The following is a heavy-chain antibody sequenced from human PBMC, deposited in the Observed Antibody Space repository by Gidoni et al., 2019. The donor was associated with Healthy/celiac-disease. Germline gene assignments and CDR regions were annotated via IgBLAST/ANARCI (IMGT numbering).Heavy chain of an antibody. CDR3: ASWGGGSGSYYYYMDV. CDR2: IIPILGIA. J-gene: IGHJ6*03. D-gene: IGHD3-10*01. V-gene: IGHV1-69*02. Sequence: QVQLVQSGAEVKQPGSSVKFSCKASGGTFSSYTISWVRQAPGQGLEWMGRIIPILGIANYAQKCQGRVTITADKSTSTAYMELSSLRSEDTAVYYCASWGGGSGSYYYYMDVWGKGTTVTVSS. CDR1: GGTFSSYT.